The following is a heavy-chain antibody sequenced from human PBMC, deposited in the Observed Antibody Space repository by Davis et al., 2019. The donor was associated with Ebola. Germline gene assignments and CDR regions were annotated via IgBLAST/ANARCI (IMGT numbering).Heavy chain of an antibody. CDR1: GCSISSYY. V-gene: IGHV4-59*01. CDR3: ARGYYGSGSYQHFDY. D-gene: IGHD3-10*01. Sequence: SETLSLTCTVSGCSISSYYLSWIRQPPGKGLEWIGYIYYSGSTNYNPSLKSRVTISVDTSKNQFSLKLSSVTAADTAVYYCARGYYGSGSYQHFDYWGQGTLVTVSS. CDR2: IYYSGST. J-gene: IGHJ4*02.